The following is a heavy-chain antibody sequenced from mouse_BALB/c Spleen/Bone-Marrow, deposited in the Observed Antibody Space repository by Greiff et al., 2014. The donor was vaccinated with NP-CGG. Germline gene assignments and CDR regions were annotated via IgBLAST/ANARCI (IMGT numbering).Heavy chain of an antibody. Sequence: VKLKESGPGLVQPSQSLSITCTVSGFSLTSYGVHWVRQSPGKGLEWLGVIWSGGSTDYNAAFISRLSISKDNSKSQVFFKMNSLQANDTAIYYCATPGTYYFDYWGQGTTLTVSS. J-gene: IGHJ2*01. CDR3: ATPGTYYFDY. CDR1: GFSLTSYG. CDR2: IWSGGST. V-gene: IGHV2-2*02. D-gene: IGHD3-3*01.